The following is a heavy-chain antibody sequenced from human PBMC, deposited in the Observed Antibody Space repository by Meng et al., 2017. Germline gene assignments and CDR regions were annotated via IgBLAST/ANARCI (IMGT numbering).Heavy chain of an antibody. CDR1: GGTFSSYA. CDR3: ARDDYSNYLPFDY. CDR2: IIPIFGTT. Sequence: QGPLVQSGAEVKKPGSSVKVSCKASGGTFSSYAISWVRQAPGQGLEWMGGIIPIFGTTNYAQKFQGRVTITADESTSTAYMELSSLRSEDTAVYYCARDDYSNYLPFDYWGQGTLVTVSS. J-gene: IGHJ4*02. V-gene: IGHV1-69*01. D-gene: IGHD4-11*01.